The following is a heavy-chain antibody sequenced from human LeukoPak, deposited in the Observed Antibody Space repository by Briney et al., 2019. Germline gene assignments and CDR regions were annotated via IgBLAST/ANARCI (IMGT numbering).Heavy chain of an antibody. Sequence: GGSLRLSCAASGFTFSSYWMSWVRQAPGKGLEWVANIKQDGSEKYYVDFVRGRFTISRDNAKNSLYLQMNSLRAEDTAVYYCARGIAAAGTIYDYYYYMDVWGKGTTVTVSS. V-gene: IGHV3-7*01. CDR1: GFTFSSYW. J-gene: IGHJ6*03. CDR2: IKQDGSEK. D-gene: IGHD6-13*01. CDR3: ARGIAAAGTIYDYYYYMDV.